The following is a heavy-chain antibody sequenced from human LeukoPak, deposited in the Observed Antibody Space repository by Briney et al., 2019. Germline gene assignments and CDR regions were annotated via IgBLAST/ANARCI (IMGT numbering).Heavy chain of an antibody. D-gene: IGHD3-3*01. J-gene: IGHJ4*02. CDR1: GFTFSSYS. CDR3: ARGAIGTISGSYDY. Sequence: GGSLRLSCAASGFTFSSYSMNWVRQAPGKGLEWVSSISSSSSYIYYADSVKGRFTISRDNAENSLYLQMNSLRAEDTAVYYCARGAIGTISGSYDYWGQGTLVTVSS. V-gene: IGHV3-21*01. CDR2: ISSSSSYI.